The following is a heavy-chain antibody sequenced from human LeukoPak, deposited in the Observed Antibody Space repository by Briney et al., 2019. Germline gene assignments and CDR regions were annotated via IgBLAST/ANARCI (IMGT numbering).Heavy chain of an antibody. D-gene: IGHD3-22*01. J-gene: IGHJ4*02. CDR2: ISSSGSTI. Sequence: GRSLTLSCAAAGFTFIVYYISWISQAPGKRLEWVTYISSSGSTIYYADSVKGRFTISRDNAKNSLYLQMNSLRAEDTAVYYCARDFHYDSSGYYGYWGQGTLVTVSS. CDR1: GFTFIVYY. CDR3: ARDFHYDSSGYYGY. V-gene: IGHV3-11*04.